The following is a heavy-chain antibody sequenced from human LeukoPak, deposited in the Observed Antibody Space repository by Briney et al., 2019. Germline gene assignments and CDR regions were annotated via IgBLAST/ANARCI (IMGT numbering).Heavy chain of an antibody. CDR1: GFTFSSYE. V-gene: IGHV3-21*05. CDR2: ISSSSSYI. D-gene: IGHD5-12*01. Sequence: GGSLRLSCAASGFTFSSYEMNWVRQAPGKGLEWVSYISSSSSYIYYADSVKGRFTISRDNAKNSLYLQMNSLRAEDTAVYYCARDGGYSGYDHFDYWVQGTLVTVSS. J-gene: IGHJ4*02. CDR3: ARDGGYSGYDHFDY.